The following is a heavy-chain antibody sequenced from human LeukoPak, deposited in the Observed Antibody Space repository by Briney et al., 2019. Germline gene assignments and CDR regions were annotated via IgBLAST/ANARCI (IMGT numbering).Heavy chain of an antibody. Sequence: GGSLRLSCAASGFTFSSYAMHWVRQAPGKGLEWVAVISYDGSNKYYADSVKGRFTISRDNSKNTLYLQMNSLRAEDTAVYYCARLLYYDFWSGYQDYWGQGTLVTVSS. CDR3: ARLLYYDFWSGYQDY. CDR2: ISYDGSNK. CDR1: GFTFSSYA. J-gene: IGHJ4*02. V-gene: IGHV3-30-3*01. D-gene: IGHD3-3*01.